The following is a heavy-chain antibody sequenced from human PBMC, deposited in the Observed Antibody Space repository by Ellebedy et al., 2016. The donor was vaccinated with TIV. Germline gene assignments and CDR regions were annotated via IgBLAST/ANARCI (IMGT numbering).Heavy chain of an antibody. D-gene: IGHD2-15*01. Sequence: GESLKISCAASGFTFSDYGMDWVRQPPGKGLEWVAVISYDGNNKWYPDSMKGRFTISRDNSKNTLYRQMNSLGAEDTAVYYCEKQFPTGYCSGGTGYSDYWGQGTLVTVSS. CDR1: GFTFSDYG. CDR3: EKQFPTGYCSGGTGYSDY. CDR2: ISYDGNNK. V-gene: IGHV3-30*18. J-gene: IGHJ4*02.